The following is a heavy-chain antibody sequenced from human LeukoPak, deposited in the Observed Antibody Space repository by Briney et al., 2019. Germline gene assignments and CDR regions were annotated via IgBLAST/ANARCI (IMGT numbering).Heavy chain of an antibody. Sequence: GGSLRLSCAASGFTFSHYAMSWVRQAPGKGLEWVSSISGTGGSTYYADSVKGRFTISSDNSKNTLYLQMDSLRAEDTAVYYCAKVRAGHFFDYWGQGTLVTVSS. CDR3: AKVRAGHFFDY. V-gene: IGHV3-23*01. D-gene: IGHD6-19*01. CDR2: ISGTGGST. CDR1: GFTFSHYA. J-gene: IGHJ4*02.